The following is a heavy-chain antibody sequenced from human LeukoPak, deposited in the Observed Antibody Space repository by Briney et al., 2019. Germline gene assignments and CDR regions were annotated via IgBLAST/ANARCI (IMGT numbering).Heavy chain of an antibody. CDR2: ITSSSSYI. Sequence: GGSLRLSCAASGFTFSSYSMSWVRQAPVKGLEGVSFITSSSSYIYYADSVKGRFTISRDNSKKTLYLQMNSLGAEDTAVYYCAKDRVVFNRNYAYYFDYWGQGTLVTVSS. D-gene: IGHD1-7*01. V-gene: IGHV3-21*01. J-gene: IGHJ4*02. CDR3: AKDRVVFNRNYAYYFDY. CDR1: GFTFSSYS.